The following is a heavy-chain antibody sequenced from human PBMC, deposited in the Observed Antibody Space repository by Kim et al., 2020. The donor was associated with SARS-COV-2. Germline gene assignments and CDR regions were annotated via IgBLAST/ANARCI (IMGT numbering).Heavy chain of an antibody. CDR1: GFTFSSYA. V-gene: IGHV3-64D*09. CDR3: VKARYCTNGVCPGNWYFDL. J-gene: IGHJ2*01. D-gene: IGHD2-8*01. CDR2: ISSNGGST. Sequence: GGSLRLSCSASGFTFSSYAMHWVRQAPGKGLEYVSAISSNGGSTYYADSVKGRFTISRDNSKNTLYLQMSSLRAEDTAVYYWVKARYCTNGVCPGNWYFDLCGRGTLVTVSS.